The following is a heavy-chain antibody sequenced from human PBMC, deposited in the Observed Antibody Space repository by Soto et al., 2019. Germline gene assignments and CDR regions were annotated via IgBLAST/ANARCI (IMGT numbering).Heavy chain of an antibody. CDR3: VSLKSGPFDP. V-gene: IGHV4-59*01. CDR1: GGSISSYY. CDR2: IYSSGCT. J-gene: IGHJ5*02. Sequence: PSETLSLPCTVSGGSISSYYCSWIRQPPGKGLEWIGSIYSSGCTTYNPSLKSRVTITVNTTKTPCTRKLSSVPAADTAVYYCVSLKSGPFDPWGQGPLVTVTS.